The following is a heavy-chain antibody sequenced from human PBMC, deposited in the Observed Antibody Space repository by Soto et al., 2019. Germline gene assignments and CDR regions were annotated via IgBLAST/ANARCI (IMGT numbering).Heavy chain of an antibody. J-gene: IGHJ4*02. V-gene: IGHV4-30-4*01. CDR2: IYYSGST. CDR1: GGSISSGDYY. CDR3: ARAPLYYYDSSGYYFFHLDY. Sequence: KPSETLSLTCTFSGGSISSGDYYWSWIRQPPGKGLEWIGYIYYSGSTYYNPSLKSRVTISVDTSKNQFSLKLSSVTAADTAVYYCARAPLYYYDSSGYYFFHLDYWGQGTLVTVSS. D-gene: IGHD3-22*01.